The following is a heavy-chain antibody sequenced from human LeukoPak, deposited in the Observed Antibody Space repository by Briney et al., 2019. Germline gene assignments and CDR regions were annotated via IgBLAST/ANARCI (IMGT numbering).Heavy chain of an antibody. CDR3: ARDLHYYDSSGYRDAFDI. V-gene: IGHV4-4*02. Sequence: PSGTLSLTCAVSGGSISSSNWWSWVRQPPGKGLEWIGEIYHSGSTNYNPSLKSRVTISVDKSKNQFSLKLSSVTAADTAVYYCARDLHYYDSSGYRDAFDIWDQGTMVTVSS. D-gene: IGHD3-22*01. CDR1: GGSISSSNW. J-gene: IGHJ3*02. CDR2: IYHSGST.